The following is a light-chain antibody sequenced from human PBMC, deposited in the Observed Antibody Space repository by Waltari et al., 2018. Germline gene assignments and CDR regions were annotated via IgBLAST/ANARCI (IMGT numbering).Light chain of an antibody. CDR3: VQGTSVPHS. J-gene: IGKJ2*03. Sequence: DVVMTQSPLSLAVTPGQPASISCRSSQSLVHSDGKTFLNWLHQKPSQPPRRLICQVSNRDSGVPDRFSGSGAGTDFTLKISRVEAEDVGVYYCVQGTSVPHSFGQGTKVEIK. V-gene: IGKV2-30*02. CDR1: QSLVHSDGKTF. CDR2: QVS.